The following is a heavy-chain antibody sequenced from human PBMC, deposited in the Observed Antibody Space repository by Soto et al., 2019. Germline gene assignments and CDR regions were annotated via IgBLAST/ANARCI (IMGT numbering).Heavy chain of an antibody. CDR2: ISGSGGST. V-gene: IGHV3-23*01. J-gene: IGHJ4*02. CDR3: GVLAVVRTDY. D-gene: IGHD3-22*01. CDR1: GFTFSSYA. Sequence: EVQLLESGGGLVQPGGSLRLSCAASGFTFSSYAMSWVRQAPGKGLEWVSVISGSGGSTYYAISVKGRFTISRDNSKNTLYLQMSSLRAADTAVYYCGVLAVVRTDYWGQGTLVTVSS.